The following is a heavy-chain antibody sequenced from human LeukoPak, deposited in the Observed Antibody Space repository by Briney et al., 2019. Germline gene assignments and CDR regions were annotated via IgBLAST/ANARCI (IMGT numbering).Heavy chain of an antibody. CDR2: INPNSGGT. V-gene: IGHV1-2*02. CDR1: GYTFTGYY. CDR3: ARPYCSGGSCYVAFDI. Sequence: ASVKVSCKASGYTFTGYYMHWVRQAPGQGLEWMGWINPNSGGTNYAQKFQGRVTMTRDTSISTAYMELSRLRSDDTAVYYCARPYCSGGSCYVAFDIWGQGTMVTVSS. J-gene: IGHJ3*02. D-gene: IGHD2-15*01.